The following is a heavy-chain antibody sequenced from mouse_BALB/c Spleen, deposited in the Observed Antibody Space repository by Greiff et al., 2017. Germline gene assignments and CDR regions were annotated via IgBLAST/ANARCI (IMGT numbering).Heavy chain of an antibody. Sequence: VQLKHSGAELVKPGASVKLSCTASGFNIKDTYMHWVKQRPEQGLEWIGRIDPANGNTKYDPKFQGKATITADTSSNTAYLQLSSLTSEDTAVYYCVNYGNYDAMDYWGQGTSVTVSS. CDR3: VNYGNYDAMDY. D-gene: IGHD2-1*01. J-gene: IGHJ4*01. CDR2: IDPANGNT. V-gene: IGHV14-3*02. CDR1: GFNIKDTY.